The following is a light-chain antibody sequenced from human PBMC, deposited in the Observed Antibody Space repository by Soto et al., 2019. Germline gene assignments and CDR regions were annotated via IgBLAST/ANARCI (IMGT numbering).Light chain of an antibody. Sequence: QSVLTQPPSVSGAPGQRVTISCTGTSSNIGTGFDVHWYQQLPGTAPKLLIFGNYNRPSGVPDRFSGSRSGTSASLAITGLQAEDEADYYCAAWDDSLKGVFGGGTKVTVL. J-gene: IGLJ2*01. CDR3: AAWDDSLKGV. V-gene: IGLV1-40*01. CDR1: SSNIGTGFD. CDR2: GNY.